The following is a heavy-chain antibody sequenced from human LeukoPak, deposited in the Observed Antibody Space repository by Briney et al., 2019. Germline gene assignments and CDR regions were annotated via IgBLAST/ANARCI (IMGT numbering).Heavy chain of an antibody. D-gene: IGHD5-24*01. Sequence: GGSLRLSCAASGFTFSSYSMNWVRQAPGKGLEWVSSISSSSSYIYYADSVKGRFTISRDNAKNSLYLQMNSLRAEDTAVYYCASSCRDGYNFYYWGQGTLVTVSS. CDR2: ISSSSSYI. J-gene: IGHJ4*02. V-gene: IGHV3-21*01. CDR3: ASSCRDGYNFYY. CDR1: GFTFSSYS.